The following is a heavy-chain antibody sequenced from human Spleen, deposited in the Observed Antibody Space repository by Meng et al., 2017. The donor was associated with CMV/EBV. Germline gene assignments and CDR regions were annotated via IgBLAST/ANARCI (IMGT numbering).Heavy chain of an antibody. V-gene: IGHV1-8*01. CDR3: ARSPFYYFDY. CDR2: MDPNSGNT. Sequence: ASVQVSCKASGYAFTSSEINWVRQAPGQGLEWMGWMDPNSGNTGYAQKFYGRLTMTRNTSISTAYLELSRLRSQDTAVYYCARSPFYYFDYWGQGVLVTVSS. D-gene: IGHD2/OR15-2a*01. J-gene: IGHJ4*02. CDR1: GYAFTSSE.